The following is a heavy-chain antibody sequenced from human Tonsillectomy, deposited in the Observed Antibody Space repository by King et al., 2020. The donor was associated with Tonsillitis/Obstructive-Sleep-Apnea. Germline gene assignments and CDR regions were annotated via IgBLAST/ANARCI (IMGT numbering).Heavy chain of an antibody. CDR3: ARGMDSSSWYSGAFDI. V-gene: IGHV3-53*01. CDR2: IFRGGST. CDR1: GFTVSSNY. J-gene: IGHJ3*02. Sequence: VQLVESGGGLIQPGGSLRLSCAASGFTVSSNYMSWVRQAPGKGLEWVSVIFRGGSTYYADPVKGRFPISRDNSKNTLYFQMNSLSAEDTAVYYCARGMDSSSWYSGAFDIWGQGTMVTVSS. D-gene: IGHD6-13*01.